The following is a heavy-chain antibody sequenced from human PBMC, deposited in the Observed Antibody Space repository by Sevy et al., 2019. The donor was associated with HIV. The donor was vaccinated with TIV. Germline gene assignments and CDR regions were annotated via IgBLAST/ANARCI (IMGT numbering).Heavy chain of an antibody. Sequence: GESLKISCKGSGYSFTSYWIGWVRQMPGKGLEWMGIIYPGDSDTRYSPSFQGQVTISADKSISTAYLQWSSLKASDTAMYYCARHEASMDFWSGYYFDYWGQGTLVTVSS. J-gene: IGHJ4*02. CDR3: ARHEASMDFWSGYYFDY. CDR1: GYSFTSYW. V-gene: IGHV5-51*01. D-gene: IGHD3-3*01. CDR2: IYPGDSDT.